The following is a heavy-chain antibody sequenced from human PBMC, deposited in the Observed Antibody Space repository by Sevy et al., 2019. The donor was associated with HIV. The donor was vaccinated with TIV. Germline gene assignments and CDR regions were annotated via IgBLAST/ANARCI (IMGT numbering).Heavy chain of an antibody. Sequence: GGSLRLSCAASGFTFSSYAMSWVRQAPGKGLEWVSAISGSGGSTYYANSVKGRLTISRDNSNNTLYLQMNSLRAEDSAVYYWATPPPITMIVVAFDYWGQGTLVTVSS. J-gene: IGHJ4*02. V-gene: IGHV3-23*01. D-gene: IGHD3-22*01. CDR3: ATPPPITMIVVAFDY. CDR1: GFTFSSYA. CDR2: ISGSGGST.